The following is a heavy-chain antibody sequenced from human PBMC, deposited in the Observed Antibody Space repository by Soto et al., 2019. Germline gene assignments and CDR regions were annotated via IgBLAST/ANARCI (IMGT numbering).Heavy chain of an antibody. CDR3: ARDWTVTTVGGRYYYYMDV. J-gene: IGHJ6*03. V-gene: IGHV4-59*01. CDR2: IYYSGST. Sequence: PSETLSLTCTVSGGSISSYYWSWIRQPPGKGLEWIGYIYYSGSTNYNPSLKSRVTISVDTSKNQFSLKLSSVTAADTAVYYCARDWTVTTVGGRYYYYMDVWGKGTTVTVSS. CDR1: GGSISSYY. D-gene: IGHD4-4*01.